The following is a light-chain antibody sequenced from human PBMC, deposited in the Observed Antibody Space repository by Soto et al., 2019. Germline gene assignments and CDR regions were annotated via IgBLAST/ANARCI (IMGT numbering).Light chain of an antibody. J-gene: IGKJ4*01. CDR3: QQYYATPLT. CDR2: WAS. Sequence: DIVMTQSTDSLAVSLGERATINCKSSQRVLYSSNNKNYLAWYQQKPGQPPKLLIYWASTRESGVPDRFSGSGSGTDFTLTISSLQAEDVALFYCQQYYATPLTFGGGTMVDVK. V-gene: IGKV4-1*01. CDR1: QRVLYSSNNKNY.